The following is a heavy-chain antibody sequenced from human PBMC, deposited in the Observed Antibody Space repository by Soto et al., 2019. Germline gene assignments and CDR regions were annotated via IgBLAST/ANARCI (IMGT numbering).Heavy chain of an antibody. CDR3: ARVARRYYYGSGGEIFYYMDV. V-gene: IGHV4-59*01. D-gene: IGHD3-10*01. CDR1: GGSISSYY. J-gene: IGHJ6*03. Sequence: PSETLSLTCTVSGGSISSYYWSWIRQPPGKGLEWIGYIYYSGSTNYNPSLKSRVTISVDTSKNQFSLKLSSVTAADTAVYYCARVARRYYYGSGGEIFYYMDVWGKGTTVTVSS. CDR2: IYYSGST.